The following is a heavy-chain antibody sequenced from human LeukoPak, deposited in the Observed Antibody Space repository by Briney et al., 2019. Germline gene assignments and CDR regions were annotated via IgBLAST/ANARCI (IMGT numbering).Heavy chain of an antibody. D-gene: IGHD2-15*01. V-gene: IGHV3-30*18. CDR1: GFTFSSYG. J-gene: IGHJ5*02. CDR3: AKVNGCCSGGSCPGWFEP. CDR2: ISYDGSNK. Sequence: GRSLRLSCAASGFTFSSYGMHWVRQAPGKGLEWVAVISYDGSNKYYADSVKGRFTISRDNSKNTLYLQMNSLRAEDTAVYYCAKVNGCCSGGSCPGWFEPWGQGTLVTVSS.